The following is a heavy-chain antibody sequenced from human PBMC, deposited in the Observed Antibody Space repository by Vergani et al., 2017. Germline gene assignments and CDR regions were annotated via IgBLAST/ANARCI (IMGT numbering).Heavy chain of an antibody. D-gene: IGHD6-19*01. CDR3: ARHSTVEWLVKLGWIDP. CDR2: IYYSGSP. CDR1: GASIRSRKNY. J-gene: IGHJ5*02. V-gene: IGHV4-39*01. Sequence: QLQLQESGPGLVKPSATLYLTCSVSGASIRSRKNYWGGIRQQPGKGLEWIASIYYSGSPYYKPSLKSRVTISVDTSKNQFSLKLSSVTAADTAVYFCARHSTVEWLVKLGWIDPWGQGILVTVSS.